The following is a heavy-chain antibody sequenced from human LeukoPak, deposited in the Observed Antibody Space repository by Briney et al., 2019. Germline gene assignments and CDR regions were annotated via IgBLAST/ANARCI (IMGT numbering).Heavy chain of an antibody. CDR3: ARRSAGWGDFDY. J-gene: IGHJ4*02. CDR2: ISDSGAST. V-gene: IGHV3-23*01. CDR1: GFTFSTYV. D-gene: IGHD3-16*01. Sequence: PGGSLRLSCAASGFTFSTYVMNWVRQAPGRGLGWVSTISDSGASTYYADSVKGRLTISRDNSKNTLYLQMNSLRAEDTAVYFCARRSAGWGDFDYWGQGTLVTVSS.